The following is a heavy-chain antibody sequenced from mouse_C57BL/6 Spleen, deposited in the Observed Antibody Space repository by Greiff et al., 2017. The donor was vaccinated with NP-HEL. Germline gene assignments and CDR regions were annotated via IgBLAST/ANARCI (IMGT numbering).Heavy chain of an antibody. CDR1: GYTFTSYW. V-gene: IGHV1-50*01. J-gene: IGHJ4*01. Sequence: VQLQQSGAELVKPGASVKLSCKASGYTFTSYWMQWVTQRPGQGLEWIGELDPSARYTNCNQKFKGKATLTVDTSSSTAYMQLSSLTAEDSAVYYCARRLLLQDYAMDNWGQGTSVTVAS. CDR3: ARRLLLQDYAMDN. CDR2: LDPSARYT. D-gene: IGHD1-1*01.